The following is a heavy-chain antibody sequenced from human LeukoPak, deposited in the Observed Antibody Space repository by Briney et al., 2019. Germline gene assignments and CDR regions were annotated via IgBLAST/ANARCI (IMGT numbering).Heavy chain of an antibody. V-gene: IGHV4-39*01. CDR2: IYYSGST. J-gene: IGHJ4*02. Sequence: SETLSLTCTVSGGSISSSSYYWGWIRQPPGKGLEWIGSIYYSGSTYYNPSLKSRVTISVDTSKNQFSLKLSSVTAADTAVYYCAEITVASSHYYNCSGYYYGGVFDYWGQGTLVTVSS. CDR3: AEITVASSHYYNCSGYYYGGVFDY. CDR1: GGSISSSSYY. D-gene: IGHD3-22*01.